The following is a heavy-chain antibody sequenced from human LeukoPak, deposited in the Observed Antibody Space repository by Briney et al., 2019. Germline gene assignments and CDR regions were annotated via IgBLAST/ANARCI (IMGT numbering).Heavy chain of an antibody. CDR1: GGSISSGDYY. CDR2: IYYSGST. V-gene: IGHV4-30-4*01. CDR3: ARDPSGPLHQDAFDI. Sequence: PSETLSLTCTVSGGSISSGDYYWSWIRQPPGKGLEWIGYIYYSGSTYYNPSLKSRVTISVDTSKNQFSLKLSSVTAADTAVYYCARDPSGPLHQDAFDIWGQGTMVTVSS. J-gene: IGHJ3*02. D-gene: IGHD4-4*01.